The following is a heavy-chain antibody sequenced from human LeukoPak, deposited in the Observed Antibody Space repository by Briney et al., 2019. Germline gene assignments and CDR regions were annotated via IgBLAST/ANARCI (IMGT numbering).Heavy chain of an antibody. CDR2: IYYSGST. J-gene: IGHJ1*01. CDR3: ARYGSGSYSDDHFQH. D-gene: IGHD3-10*01. Sequence: KPSETLSLTCTVSGGSISGYYWSWIRQPPGKGLEWIGFIYYSGSTKYNPSLKSRVTISVDTSKNQFSLKLTSVTAADTAVYYCARYGSGSYSDDHFQHWGQGTLVTVSP. V-gene: IGHV4-59*08. CDR1: GGSISGYY.